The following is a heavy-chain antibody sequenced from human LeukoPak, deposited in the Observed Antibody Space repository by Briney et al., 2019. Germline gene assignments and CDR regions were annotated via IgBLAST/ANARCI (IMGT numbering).Heavy chain of an antibody. CDR1: GFTFSSYG. D-gene: IGHD1-14*01. V-gene: IGHV3-21*05. J-gene: IGHJ6*02. CDR3: ARDFGVSRLPPYGMDV. CDR2: ISSSSSYT. Sequence: GGSLRLSCAASGFTFSSYGMHWVRQAPGKGLEWVSYISSSSSYTNYADSVKGRFTISRDNAKNSLYLQMNSLRAEDTAVYYCARDFGVSRLPPYGMDVWGQGTTVTVSS.